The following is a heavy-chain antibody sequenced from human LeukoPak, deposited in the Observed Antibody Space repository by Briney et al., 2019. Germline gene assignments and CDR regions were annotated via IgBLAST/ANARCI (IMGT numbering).Heavy chain of an antibody. J-gene: IGHJ3*01. CDR3: ARSRATTADPDAFDV. CDR2: IKEDGSEK. D-gene: IGHD1-1*01. Sequence: GGSLRLSCAASGFTFSTYWMSWVRQAPGKGLEWVANIKEDGSEKFYVDSVKGRFTISRDNAKNSLYLQMNSLRAEDTAVYYRARSRATTADPDAFDVWGQGTMVTISS. CDR1: GFTFSTYW. V-gene: IGHV3-7*01.